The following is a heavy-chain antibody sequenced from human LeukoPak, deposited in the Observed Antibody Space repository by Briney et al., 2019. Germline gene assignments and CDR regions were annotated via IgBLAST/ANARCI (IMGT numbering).Heavy chain of an antibody. CDR2: IYYSGRP. CDR1: GGSLSGGGYY. J-gene: IGHJ4*02. V-gene: IGHV4-31*03. CDR3: ARERNELASYY. D-gene: IGHD5-12*01. Sequence: SETLSLTCTVSGGSLSGGGYYWSWIRQRPGQGLEWIGYIYYSGRPYYNPSLKSRVTISLDTSKNQFSLKLSSVTAADTAVYYCARERNELASYYWGQGTLVTVSS.